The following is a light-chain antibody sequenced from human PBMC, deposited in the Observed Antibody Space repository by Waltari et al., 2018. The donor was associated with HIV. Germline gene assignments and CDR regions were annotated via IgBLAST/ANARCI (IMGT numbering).Light chain of an antibody. V-gene: IGLV2-14*01. CDR1: NSDIGGYNY. CDR3: SSFITTTTHVV. Sequence: QSALTQPASVSGSLGQSVTISCPGANSDIGGYNYVSWYQQHPGKAPKLIIHEVSNRPSVVSDRFSGSKSGNTASLTISGLQAEDESDYYCSSFITTTTHVVFGGGTRLTVL. CDR2: EVS. J-gene: IGLJ2*01.